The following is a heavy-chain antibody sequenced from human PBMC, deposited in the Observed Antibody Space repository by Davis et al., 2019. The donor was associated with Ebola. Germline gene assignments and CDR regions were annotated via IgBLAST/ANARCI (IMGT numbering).Heavy chain of an antibody. CDR2: INHSGST. D-gene: IGHD4-11*01. V-gene: IGHV4-34*01. CDR3: ARVLTTVTTGWFDP. Sequence: SETLSLTCAVYGGSFSGYYWSWIRQPPGKGLEWIGEINHSGSTNYNPSLKSRVTISIDTSKTQFSLKVTSVTAADTAVYYCARVLTTVTTGWFDPWGQGTLVTVSS. CDR1: GGSFSGYY. J-gene: IGHJ5*02.